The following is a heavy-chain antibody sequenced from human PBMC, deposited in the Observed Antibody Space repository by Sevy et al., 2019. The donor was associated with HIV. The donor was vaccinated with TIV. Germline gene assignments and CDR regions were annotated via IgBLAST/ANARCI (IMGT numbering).Heavy chain of an antibody. Sequence: GGSLRLSCAATGFTFSQYGMEWVRQAPGKGLDGVAFIRYDGSTKYYADSLKGRFTISRDNSKNMLYLQMNSLRPEDTALYSCAKHRDTLAAAAYLDHWGQGTLVTSPQ. V-gene: IGHV3-30*02. CDR1: GFTFSQYG. J-gene: IGHJ4*02. D-gene: IGHD6-13*01. CDR2: IRYDGSTK. CDR3: AKHRDTLAAAAYLDH.